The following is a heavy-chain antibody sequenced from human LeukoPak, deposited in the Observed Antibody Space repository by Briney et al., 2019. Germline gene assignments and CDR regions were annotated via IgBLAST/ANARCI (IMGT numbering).Heavy chain of an antibody. CDR3: ARLAYCGGDCFSGLNPFDY. CDR2: VKQAGSEK. Sequence: GGSLRLSCADSGFTFSSYWMSWVRQAPGQGLEWVANVKQAGSEKYYVDSVKGRFTISRDNAKNSLYLQMTSLRAEDTAVYYCARLAYCGGDCFSGLNPFDYWGQGALVTVSS. D-gene: IGHD2-21*01. V-gene: IGHV3-7*01. J-gene: IGHJ4*02. CDR1: GFTFSSYW.